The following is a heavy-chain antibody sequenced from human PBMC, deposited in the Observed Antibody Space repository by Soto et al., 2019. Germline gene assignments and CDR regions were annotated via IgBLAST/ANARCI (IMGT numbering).Heavy chain of an antibody. CDR2: IVVGSGNT. CDR3: SAHREYWSYSGRYYVDY. D-gene: IGHD1-26*01. CDR1: GFTFTSSA. V-gene: IGHV1-58*01. Sequence: SVKVSCKASGFTFTSSAVQWVRQARGQRLEWIGWIVVGSGNTNYAQKFQERVTITRDMSTSTAYMELSSLRSEDTAGYYCSAHREYWSYSGRYYVDYCGQGPLVTASS. J-gene: IGHJ4*02.